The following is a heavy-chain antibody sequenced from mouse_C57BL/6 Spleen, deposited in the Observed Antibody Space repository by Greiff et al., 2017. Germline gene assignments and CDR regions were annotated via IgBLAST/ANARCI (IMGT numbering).Heavy chain of an antibody. V-gene: IGHV1-26*01. CDR3: ARNDYGGWFAY. Sequence: VQLQQSGPELVKPGASVKISCKASGYTFTDYYMNWVKQSHGKSLEWIGAINPNNGGTSYNQKFKGKGTLNVDTNSSTADMELRSLTSEDSAVEYCARNDYGGWFAYWGQGTLVTVSA. CDR2: INPNNGGT. D-gene: IGHD2-4*01. CDR1: GYTFTDYY. J-gene: IGHJ3*01.